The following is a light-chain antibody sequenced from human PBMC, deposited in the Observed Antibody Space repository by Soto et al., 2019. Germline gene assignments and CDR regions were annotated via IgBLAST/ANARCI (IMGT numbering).Light chain of an antibody. CDR3: QQYNNWPPVT. CDR1: QSVSSN. V-gene: IGKV3-15*01. J-gene: IGKJ4*01. CDR2: GAS. Sequence: EIVMTXXXXXXXVSPGEXATLSCRASQSVSSNLAWYQQKPGQAPRLLIYGASTRATGIPARFSGSGSGTEFTLTISSLQSEDFAVYYCQQYNNWPPVTFGGGTKVEMK.